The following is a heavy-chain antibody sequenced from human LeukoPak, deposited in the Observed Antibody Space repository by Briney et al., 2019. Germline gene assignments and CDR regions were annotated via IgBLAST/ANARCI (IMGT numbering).Heavy chain of an antibody. CDR2: ISGSGGST. J-gene: IGHJ4*02. V-gene: IGHV3-23*01. CDR1: GFTVSSYG. Sequence: GGSLRLSCAASGFTVSSYGMSWVRQDRGKGLEWVSAISGSGGSTYYADCVKGRFTMSRESSKNTLSLQMNSLGAEDTAVYYCAKELLLWFGELSNWGQGTLVTVSS. CDR3: AKELLLWFGELSN. D-gene: IGHD3-10*01.